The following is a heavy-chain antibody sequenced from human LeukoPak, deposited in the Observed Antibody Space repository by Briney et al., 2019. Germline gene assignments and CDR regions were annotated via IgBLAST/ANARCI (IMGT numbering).Heavy chain of an antibody. CDR2: ISSSGSTI. CDR3: ANLLSVVARAFDI. CDR1: GFTFSDYY. J-gene: IGHJ3*02. V-gene: IGHV3-11*01. Sequence: PGGSLRLSCAASGFTFSDYYMSWIRQAPGKGLEWVSYISSSGSTIYYADSVKGRFTISRDNAKNSLYLQMNSLRAEDTAVYYCANLLSVVARAFDIWGQGTMVTVSS. D-gene: IGHD2-15*01.